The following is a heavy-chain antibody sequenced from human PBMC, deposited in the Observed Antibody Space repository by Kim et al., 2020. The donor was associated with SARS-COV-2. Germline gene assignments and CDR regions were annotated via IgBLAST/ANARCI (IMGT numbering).Heavy chain of an antibody. D-gene: IGHD2-2*01. CDR3: AKDRCRKVPAGFLCFYFDY. CDR2: ISYDGSNK. J-gene: IGHJ4*02. V-gene: IGHV3-30*18. CDR1: GFTFSSYG. Sequence: GGSLRLSCAASGFTFSSYGMHWVRQAPGKGLEWVAVISYDGSNKYYADSVKGRFTISRDNSKNTLYLQMNSLRAEDTAVYYCAKDRCRKVPAGFLCFYFDYWGQGTLVTVSS.